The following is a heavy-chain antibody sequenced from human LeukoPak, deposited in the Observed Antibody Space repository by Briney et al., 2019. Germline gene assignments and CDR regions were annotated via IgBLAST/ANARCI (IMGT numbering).Heavy chain of an antibody. J-gene: IGHJ4*02. CDR3: ARDPDDYVWGGYSSFDY. CDR2: ISSSSSYI. CDR1: GFTFSSYS. V-gene: IGHV3-21*01. D-gene: IGHD3-16*01. Sequence: GGSLRLSCAASGFTFSSYSMNWVRQAPGKGLEWVSSISSSSSYIYYADSVKGRFTISRDNAKNSLYLQMNSLRAEDTAVYYCARDPDDYVWGGYSSFDYWGQGTLVTVSS.